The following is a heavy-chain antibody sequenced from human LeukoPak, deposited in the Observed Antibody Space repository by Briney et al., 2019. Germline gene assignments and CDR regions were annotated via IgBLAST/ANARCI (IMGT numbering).Heavy chain of an antibody. CDR3: ARRVKYYYDSSGYYYFDY. V-gene: IGHV3-48*02. CDR1: GFTVSSNY. CDR2: ISSSSSTI. Sequence: GGSLRLSCAASGFTVSSNYMNWVRQAPGKGLEWVSYISSSSSTIYYAGSVKGRFTISRDNAKNSLYQQMNSLRDEDTAVYYCARRVKYYYDSSGYYYFDYWGQGTLVTVSS. J-gene: IGHJ4*02. D-gene: IGHD3-22*01.